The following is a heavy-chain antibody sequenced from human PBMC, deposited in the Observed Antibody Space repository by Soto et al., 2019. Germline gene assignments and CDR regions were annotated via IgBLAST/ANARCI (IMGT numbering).Heavy chain of an antibody. V-gene: IGHV5-51*01. CDR3: ASGVTWDYFDS. CDR2: IYTGDSDT. J-gene: IGHJ4*02. CDR1: ENSFTSHW. Sequence: GGSLRLSCRSSENSFTSHWIGWVRQMPGKGLEYMGIIYTGDSDTRYSPSFQGQVTISADKSIRTAYLQWSSLKASDTAVYYCASGVTWDYFDSWGQGTQVTVSS. D-gene: IGHD1-26*01.